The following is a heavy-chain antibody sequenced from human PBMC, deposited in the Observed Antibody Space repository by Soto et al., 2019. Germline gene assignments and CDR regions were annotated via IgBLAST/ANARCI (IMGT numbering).Heavy chain of an antibody. CDR3: AADERGYDSSGYYYVG. D-gene: IGHD3-22*01. Sequence: GASVKVSCKASGFTFTSSAVQWVRQARGQRLEWIGWIVVGSGNTNYAQKFQERVTITRDMSTSTAYMELSSLRSEDTAVYYCAADERGYDSSGYYYVGWGQGTLVTVSS. CDR2: IVVGSGNT. V-gene: IGHV1-58*01. J-gene: IGHJ4*02. CDR1: GFTFTSSA.